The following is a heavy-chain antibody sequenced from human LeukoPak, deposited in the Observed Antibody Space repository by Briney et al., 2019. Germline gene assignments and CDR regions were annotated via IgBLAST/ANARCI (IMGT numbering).Heavy chain of an antibody. CDR1: GYTFTSYY. J-gene: IGHJ4*02. CDR2: INPSGGST. CDR3: ARDISPSRYDFWSGYYADY. Sequence: ASVKVSCKASGYTFTSYYMHWVRQAPGQGLEWMGIINPSGGSTSYAQKFQGRVTMTRDTSTSTVYMELSSLRSEDTAVYYCARDISPSRYDFWSGYYADYWGQGTLVTVSS. D-gene: IGHD3-3*01. V-gene: IGHV1-46*01.